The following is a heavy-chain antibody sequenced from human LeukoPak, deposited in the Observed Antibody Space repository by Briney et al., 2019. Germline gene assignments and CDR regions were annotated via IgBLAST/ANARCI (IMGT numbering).Heavy chain of an antibody. Sequence: NPSETLSLTCAVYGGSFSGYYWSWIRQPPGKGLEWIGEINHSGSTNYNPSLKSRVTISVDTSKKQFSLKLSSVTAADTAVYYCARGLSAVVYWGQGTLVAVSS. CDR3: ARGLSAVVY. D-gene: IGHD3-16*02. V-gene: IGHV4-34*01. J-gene: IGHJ4*02. CDR1: GGSFSGYY. CDR2: INHSGST.